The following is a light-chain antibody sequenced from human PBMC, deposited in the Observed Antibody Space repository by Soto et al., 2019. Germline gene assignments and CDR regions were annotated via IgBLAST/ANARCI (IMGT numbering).Light chain of an antibody. CDR1: SSNIGSNT. V-gene: IGLV1-44*01. CDR3: AAWDDRLNGHVV. Sequence: QSVLTQPPSASGTPGQRVTISCSGSSSNIGSNTVNLYQQLPGTAPKLLIYSNNQRTSGVPDRFSRSESGPTGSPSSSGLQSEDEADDYCAAWDDRLNGHVVFGGGTKLTVL. J-gene: IGLJ2*01. CDR2: SNN.